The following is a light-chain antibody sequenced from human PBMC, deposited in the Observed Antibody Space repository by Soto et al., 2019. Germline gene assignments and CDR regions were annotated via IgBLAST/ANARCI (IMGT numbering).Light chain of an antibody. V-gene: IGKV3-15*01. J-gene: IGKJ1*01. CDR2: GAS. CDR3: QPYNNLPT. Sequence: IKQSPSTLSVSTGERATLSCRASQTIGSNLAWYQQKHGQPPRLLIYGASTRATGIPARFSGSGSGTEFTLTISSLQSEDFAVYYCQPYNNLPTFGQGTNVAIK. CDR1: QTIGSN.